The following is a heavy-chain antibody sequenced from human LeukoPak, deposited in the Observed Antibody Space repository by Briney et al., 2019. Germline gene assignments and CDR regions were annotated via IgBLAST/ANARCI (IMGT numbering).Heavy chain of an antibody. CDR2: ISPSGGT. D-gene: IGHD3-9*01. V-gene: IGHV1-2*02. CDR1: GYTFTGHY. CDR3: ASVTYSDYDNFDS. Sequence: GASVKVSCKASGYTFTGHYMHWMRQAPGQGLEWMGWISPSGGTNYAQKFQGRVTMTRDTSISTAYMELSGLTSDDTAVYYCASVTYSDYDNFDSWGQGNLVTVSS. J-gene: IGHJ4*02.